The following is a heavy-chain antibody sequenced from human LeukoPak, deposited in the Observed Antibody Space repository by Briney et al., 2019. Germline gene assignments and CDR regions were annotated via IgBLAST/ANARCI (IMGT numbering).Heavy chain of an antibody. V-gene: IGHV1-69*05. D-gene: IGHD3-3*01. CDR3: ARDPQGGDFWSGYYGD. J-gene: IGHJ4*02. CDR1: GYTFTSYD. Sequence: SVKVSCKASGYTFTSYDINWVRQATGQGLEWMGGIIPIFGTANYAQKFQGRVTITTDESTSTAYMELSSLRSEDTAVYYCARDPQGGDFWSGYYGDWGQGTLVTVSS. CDR2: IIPIFGTA.